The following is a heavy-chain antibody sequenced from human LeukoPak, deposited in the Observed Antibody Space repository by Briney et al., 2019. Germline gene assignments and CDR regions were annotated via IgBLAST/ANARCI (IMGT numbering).Heavy chain of an antibody. CDR3: ARDSLFVVRGVVDY. CDR2: IKQDGSEK. V-gene: IGHV3-7*01. CDR1: GFTFSSYW. J-gene: IGHJ4*02. D-gene: IGHD3-10*01. Sequence: GGSLRLSCAASGFTFSSYWMSWVRQAPGKGLEWVANIKQDGSEKYYVDSVKGRFTISRDNAKNSLYLQMNSLRAEDTAVYYCARDSLFVVRGVVDYWGQGTLVTVSS.